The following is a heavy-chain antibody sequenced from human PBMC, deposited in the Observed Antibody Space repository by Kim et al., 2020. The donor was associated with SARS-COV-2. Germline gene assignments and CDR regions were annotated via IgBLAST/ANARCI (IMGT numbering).Heavy chain of an antibody. CDR3: ARGGYGKYSSSWPDY. J-gene: IGHJ4*02. V-gene: IGHV1-3*01. CDR1: GYTFTSYA. D-gene: IGHD6-13*01. Sequence: ASVKVSCKASGYTFTSYAMHWVRQAPGQRLEWMGWINAGNGNTKYSQKFQGRVTITRDTSASTAYMELSSLRSEDTAVYYCARGGYGKYSSSWPDYWGQGTLVTVSS. CDR2: INAGNGNT.